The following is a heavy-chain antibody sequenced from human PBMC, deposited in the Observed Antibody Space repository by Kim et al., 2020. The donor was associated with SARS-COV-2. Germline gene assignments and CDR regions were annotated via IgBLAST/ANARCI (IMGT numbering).Heavy chain of an antibody. J-gene: IGHJ6*03. CDR1: GFTFSSYV. CDR2: IWYDGSNK. Sequence: GGSLRLSCAASGFTFSSYVMHWVRQAPGKGLEWVAVIWYDGSNKYYADSVKGRFTISRDNSKNTLYLQMNSLRAEDTAVYYCARAQHLCLLGYYYYYMDVWGKGTTVTVSS. V-gene: IGHV3-33*01. CDR3: ARAQHLCLLGYYYYYMDV. D-gene: IGHD5-18*01.